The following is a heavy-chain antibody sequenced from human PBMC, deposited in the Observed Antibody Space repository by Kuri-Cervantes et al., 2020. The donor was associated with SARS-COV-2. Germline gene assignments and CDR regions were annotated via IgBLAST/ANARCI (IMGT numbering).Heavy chain of an antibody. CDR3: AGGEWDVVLD. CDR1: GGSFSGYY. CDR2: INHSGST. Sequence: SETLSLTCAVYGGSFSGYYWSWIRQSPGKGLEWIGEINHSGSTNYNPPLKSRVTISLETSKNQFSLNLSSVTAADTAVYYCAGGEWDVVLDWGQGTPVTVSS. D-gene: IGHD1-26*01. V-gene: IGHV4-34*01. J-gene: IGHJ4*02.